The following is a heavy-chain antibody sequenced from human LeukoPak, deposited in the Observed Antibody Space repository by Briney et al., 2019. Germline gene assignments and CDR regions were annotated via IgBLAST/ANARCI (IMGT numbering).Heavy chain of an antibody. CDR2: ISGFGGST. J-gene: IGHJ4*02. CDR3: ARRSGSSWSSFDY. CDR1: GFTFNNYA. V-gene: IGHV3-23*01. Sequence: GGSLRLSCAASGFTFNNYAMNWVRQAPGKGLEWVSGISGFGGSTYYAPSVKGRLTISRDNFGNMLYLHLDSLRVEDTAIYYCARRSGSSWSSFDYWGQGALVAVSS. D-gene: IGHD6-13*01.